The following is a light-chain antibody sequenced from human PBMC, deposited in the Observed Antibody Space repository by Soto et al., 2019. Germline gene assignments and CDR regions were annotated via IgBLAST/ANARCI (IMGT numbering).Light chain of an antibody. V-gene: IGKV1-6*01. J-gene: IGKJ5*01. CDR3: LQDFNYPIT. CDR2: GAS. Sequence: IHLTASPSYLSASLEARVSISCRASMDIRNVLAWYQHAPGKDPKLLVYGASILHSGVPSRFSGSGSGTDFTLTISSLLPEDFATYYCLQDFNYPITIGQGTRPVIK. CDR1: MDIRNV.